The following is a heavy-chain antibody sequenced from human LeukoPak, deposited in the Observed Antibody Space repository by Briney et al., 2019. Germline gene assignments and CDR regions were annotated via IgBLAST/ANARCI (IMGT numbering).Heavy chain of an antibody. Sequence: VASVKVSCKASGGTFSSYAISWVRQAPGQGLEWMGGIIPIFGPANYAQKFQGRVTITADESTSTAYMELSSLRSEDTAVYYCARGYSSSWYGDYFDDWGQGTLVTVSS. J-gene: IGHJ4*02. V-gene: IGHV1-69*01. CDR1: GGTFSSYA. CDR2: IIPIFGPA. D-gene: IGHD6-13*01. CDR3: ARGYSSSWYGDYFDD.